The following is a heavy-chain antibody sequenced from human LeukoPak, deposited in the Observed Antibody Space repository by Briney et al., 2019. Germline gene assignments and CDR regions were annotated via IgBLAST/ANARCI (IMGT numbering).Heavy chain of an antibody. J-gene: IGHJ4*02. CDR1: GGSFSGYY. CDR3: ARRVKGATGSSYGY. CDR2: INHSGST. Sequence: PSETLSLTSAVYGGSFSGYYWSWIRQPLGKGLEWIGEINHSGSTNYNPSLKSRVTISVDTSKNQFSLKLSSVTAADTAVYYCARRVKGATGSSYGYWGQGTLVTVSS. D-gene: IGHD1-26*01. V-gene: IGHV4-34*01.